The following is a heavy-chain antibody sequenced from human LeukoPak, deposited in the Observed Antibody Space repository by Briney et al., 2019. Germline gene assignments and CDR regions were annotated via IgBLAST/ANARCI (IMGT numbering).Heavy chain of an antibody. CDR3: ARAHRGFVTSYNRYYYYMDV. D-gene: IGHD1-14*01. V-gene: IGHV4-39*01. CDR2: IYYSGST. Sequence: SETLSLTCTVSGGSISSSSYYWGWIRQPPGKGLEWIGSIYYSGSTYYNPSLKSRVTISVDTSKNQFSLKVTSVTAADTAVYYCARAHRGFVTSYNRYYYYMDVWGKGTTVTVSS. J-gene: IGHJ6*03. CDR1: GGSISSSSYY.